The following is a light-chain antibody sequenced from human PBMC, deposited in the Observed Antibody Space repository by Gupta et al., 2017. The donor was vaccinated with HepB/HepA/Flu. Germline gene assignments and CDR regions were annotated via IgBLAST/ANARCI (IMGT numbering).Light chain of an antibody. CDR3: QQRSNWPPLT. CDR1: QSVSTY. Sequence: LVLTQSPATLLLSLGERATLSCRASQSVSTYLAWYQHKPGQAPRLLIYEASRSASGIPARFSGSGSGTDFTLTISSLEPEDFAVYYCQQRSNWPPLTFGGGTKVEIK. CDR2: EAS. J-gene: IGKJ4*01. V-gene: IGKV3-11*01.